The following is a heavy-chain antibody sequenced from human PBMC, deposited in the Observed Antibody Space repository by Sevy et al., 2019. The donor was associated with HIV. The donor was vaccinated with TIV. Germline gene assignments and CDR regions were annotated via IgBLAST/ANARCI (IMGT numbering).Heavy chain of an antibody. D-gene: IGHD6-6*01. CDR3: ARSIAAPRGMDV. Sequence: SETLSLTCTVSGDSISSYYWSWIRQPPGKGLEWIGYIFYNGITNYIPSLKSRVTISVDTSKNQFSLKLSSVTASDTAVYYCARSIAAPRGMDVWGQGTTVTVSS. CDR2: IFYNGIT. CDR1: GDSISSYY. J-gene: IGHJ6*02. V-gene: IGHV4-59*01.